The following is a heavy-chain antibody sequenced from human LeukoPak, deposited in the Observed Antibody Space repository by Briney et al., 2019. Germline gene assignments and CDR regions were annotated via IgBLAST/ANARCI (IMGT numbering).Heavy chain of an antibody. CDR1: GYTFTSYD. D-gene: IGHD5-18*01. V-gene: IGHV1-8*01. Sequence: ASVKVSCKASGYTFTSYDINWVRQATGQGLEWMGWMNPNSGNTGYAQKFQGRVTMTRNTSISTAYMELSSLRSEDTAVYYCARGLRKWIQLWPMGYWGQGTLVTVSS. CDR2: MNPNSGNT. J-gene: IGHJ4*02. CDR3: ARGLRKWIQLWPMGY.